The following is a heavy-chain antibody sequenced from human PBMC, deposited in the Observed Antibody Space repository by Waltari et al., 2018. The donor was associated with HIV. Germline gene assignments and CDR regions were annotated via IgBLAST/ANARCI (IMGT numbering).Heavy chain of an antibody. Sequence: QVQLMQSGAELKQPGASVEVSCEASGYSFTGYYIHWVRQAPGQGIEWMGWINPISGGTKYAQRFQGRVTVTRDTSINTVYMELRRLRSDDTAVYYCVRDRALDWTSDFHYWGQGTLVTVSS. CDR1: GYSFTGYY. D-gene: IGHD3-3*01. V-gene: IGHV1-2*02. J-gene: IGHJ4*02. CDR2: INPISGGT. CDR3: VRDRALDWTSDFHY.